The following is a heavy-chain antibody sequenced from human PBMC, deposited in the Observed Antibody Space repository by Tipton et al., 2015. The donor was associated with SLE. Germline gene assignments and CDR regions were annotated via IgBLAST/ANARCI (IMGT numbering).Heavy chain of an antibody. CDR2: IYYSGST. V-gene: IGHV4-59*11. CDR1: GGSISSHY. D-gene: IGHD5-12*01. J-gene: IGHJ4*02. CDR3: ARGGDIVATIFHY. Sequence: TLSLTCTVSGGSISSHYWSWIRQPPGKGLEWIGYIYYSGSTNYNPSLKSRVTISVDTSKNQFSLKLSSVTAADTAVYYCARGGDIVATIFHYWGQGTLVTASS.